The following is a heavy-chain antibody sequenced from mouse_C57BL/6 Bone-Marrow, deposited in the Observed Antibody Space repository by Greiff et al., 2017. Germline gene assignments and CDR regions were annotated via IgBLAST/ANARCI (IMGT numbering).Heavy chain of an antibody. CDR2: IDPEGGDT. D-gene: IGHD1-1*01. CDR1: GFNIKDYY. J-gene: IGHJ3*01. Sequence: VQLQQSGAELVRPGASVKLSCTASGFNIKDYYMHWVKQRPEQGLEWIGRIDPEGGDTEYAPKFQGKATMTADTSSNTAYLQLSSLTSEDTAVYYCATPFSTVGGAGGFWGQGTLVTVSA. CDR3: ATPFSTVGGAGGF. V-gene: IGHV14-1*01.